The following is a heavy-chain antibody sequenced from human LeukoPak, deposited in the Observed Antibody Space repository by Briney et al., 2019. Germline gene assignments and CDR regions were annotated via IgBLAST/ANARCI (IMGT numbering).Heavy chain of an antibody. CDR1: GFTFSSSA. CDR2: ISNNGGYT. CDR3: AKQLGYCSDGSCYFPY. J-gene: IGHJ4*02. Sequence: PGGSLRLSCAASGFTFSSSAMSWVRQAPGKGLEWVSAISNNGGYTYYADSVQGRFTISRDNSKSTLCLQMNSLRAEDTAVYYCAKQLGYCSDGSCYFPYWGQGTLGTVS. D-gene: IGHD2-15*01. V-gene: IGHV3-23*01.